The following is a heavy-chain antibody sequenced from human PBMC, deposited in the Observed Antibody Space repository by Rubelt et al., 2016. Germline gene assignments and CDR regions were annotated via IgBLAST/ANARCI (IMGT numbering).Heavy chain of an antibody. J-gene: IGHJ4*02. Sequence: QVQLHQWGAGLLKPSETLSLTCAVYDGSFSGYYWTWIPQPPGKGLEGIGEINHSGSTNYNSSLKSRATISVDTSKSQFSLRLNSVTAADTALYYCTGGGSSSHFPYFDYWGQEILVTVSS. CDR2: INHSGST. CDR1: DGSFSGYY. CDR3: TGGGSSSHFPYFDY. D-gene: IGHD6-13*01. V-gene: IGHV4-34*01.